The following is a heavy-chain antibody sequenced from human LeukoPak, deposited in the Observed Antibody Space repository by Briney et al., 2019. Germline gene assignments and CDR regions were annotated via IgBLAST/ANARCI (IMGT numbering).Heavy chain of an antibody. D-gene: IGHD6-19*01. CDR1: GGTFSGYA. CDR3: ARGSSGWWYYFDY. V-gene: IGHV1-69*06. CDR2: IIPIFGTA. Sequence: GASVKVSCKASGGTFSGYAISWVRQAPGQGLEWMGGIIPIFGTANYAQKFQGRVTITADKSTSTAYMELSSLRSEDTAVYYCARGSSGWWYYFDYWGQGTLVTVSS. J-gene: IGHJ4*02.